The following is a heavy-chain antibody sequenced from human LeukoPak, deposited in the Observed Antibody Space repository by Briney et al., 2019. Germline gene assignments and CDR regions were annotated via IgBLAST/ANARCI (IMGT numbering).Heavy chain of an antibody. CDR2: ISSSSSTI. CDR3: ARDKIGITGNFDY. D-gene: IGHD1-20*01. J-gene: IGHJ4*02. Sequence: GGSLRLSCAASGFTFSSYSMNWVRQAPGKGLEWVSYISSSSSTIYYADSVKGRFTISRDNAKNSLYLQMNSLRAEDTAVYYCARDKIGITGNFDYWGQGTLVTVSS. CDR1: GFTFSSYS. V-gene: IGHV3-48*01.